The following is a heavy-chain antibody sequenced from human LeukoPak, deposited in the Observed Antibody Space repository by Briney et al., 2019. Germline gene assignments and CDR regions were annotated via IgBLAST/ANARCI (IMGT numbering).Heavy chain of an antibody. Sequence: SETLSLTCIVSIASISSGGYCWSWIRQNPGRGLEWFGYIYYSGSTYYNPSLKSRVTISVDTSKNQFSLKLSSVTAADTAVYYCARSPPVKYYFDYWGQGTLVTVSS. CDR3: ARSPPVKYYFDY. CDR2: IYYSGST. CDR1: IASISSGGYC. J-gene: IGHJ4*02. V-gene: IGHV4-31*03. D-gene: IGHD4-23*01.